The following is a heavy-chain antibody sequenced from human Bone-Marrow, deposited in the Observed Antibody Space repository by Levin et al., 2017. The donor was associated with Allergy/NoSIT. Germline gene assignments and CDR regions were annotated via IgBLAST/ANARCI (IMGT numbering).Heavy chain of an antibody. D-gene: IGHD2-21*01. V-gene: IGHV1-18*01. Sequence: ASVKVSCKASGFTFSSYGITWVRQAPGQGLEWLGWISGYNGNTKYADNFQGRLTMTIDTSTSTAYMELRSLRSDDSAVYYCAGEWGCDGESCFSYWFDPWGQGTLVTVSS. J-gene: IGHJ5*01. CDR2: ISGYNGNT. CDR3: AGEWGCDGESCFSYWFDP. CDR1: GFTFSSYG.